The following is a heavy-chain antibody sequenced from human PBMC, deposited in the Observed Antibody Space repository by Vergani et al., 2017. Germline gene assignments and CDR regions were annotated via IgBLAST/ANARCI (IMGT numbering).Heavy chain of an antibody. Sequence: QVQLVESGGGVVQPGRSLRLSCAASGFTFSSYGMHWVRQAPGKGLEWVAVIWYDGSNKYYADSVKGRFTISRDNSKNTLYLQMNSLRAEDTAVYYCARDSPLYSSGWQTRVSCYFDYWGQGTLVTVSS. V-gene: IGHV3-33*01. D-gene: IGHD6-19*01. CDR3: ARDSPLYSSGWQTRVSCYFDY. CDR1: GFTFSSYG. J-gene: IGHJ4*02. CDR2: IWYDGSNK.